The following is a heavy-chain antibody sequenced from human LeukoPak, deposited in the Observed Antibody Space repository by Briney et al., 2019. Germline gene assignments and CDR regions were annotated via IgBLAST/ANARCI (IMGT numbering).Heavy chain of an antibody. CDR2: IYHSGST. CDR3: ARVTGYIVEDYFDY. Sequence: SETLSLTCTVSGYSISSGYYWGWIRQPPGKGLEWIGSIYHSGSTSYNPSLKSRVTISVDTSKNQFSLKLSSVTAADTALYYCARVTGYIVEDYFDYWGQGTLVTVSS. J-gene: IGHJ4*02. V-gene: IGHV4-38-2*02. CDR1: GYSISSGYY. D-gene: IGHD3-22*01.